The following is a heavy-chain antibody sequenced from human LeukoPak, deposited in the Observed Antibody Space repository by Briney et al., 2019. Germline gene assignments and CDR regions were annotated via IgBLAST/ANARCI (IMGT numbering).Heavy chain of an antibody. CDR1: GYTFTGYY. D-gene: IGHD1-26*01. V-gene: IGHV1-2*02. CDR3: AREGRYSGSYYKGDAFDI. Sequence: ASVTVSGKASGYTFTGYYMHWVRQAPAQGLEWMGWVNPNSGGTNYAQNFQGRVTMTRDTSISTAYMELSRLRSDDTAVYYCAREGRYSGSYYKGDAFDIWGQGTMVTVSS. J-gene: IGHJ3*02. CDR2: VNPNSGGT.